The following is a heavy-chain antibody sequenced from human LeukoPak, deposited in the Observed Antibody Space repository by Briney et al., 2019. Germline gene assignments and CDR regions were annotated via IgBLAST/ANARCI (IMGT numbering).Heavy chain of an antibody. V-gene: IGHV4-39*01. J-gene: IGHJ6*02. CDR3: ARSHLSDYGDYKVYYGMDV. CDR2: VYFTENT. D-gene: IGHD4-17*01. Sequence: PSGTLSLTSSVSVGSVSGASYYWAWIRRPPGKGLGWLGSVYFTENTHYNPSLKSRVTISVDTSKNQFSLKLSSVTAADTAVYYCARSHLSDYGDYKVYYGMDVWGQGTTVTVSS. CDR1: VGSVSGASYY.